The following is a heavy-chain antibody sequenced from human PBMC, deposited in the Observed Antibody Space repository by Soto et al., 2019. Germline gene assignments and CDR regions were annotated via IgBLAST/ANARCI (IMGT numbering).Heavy chain of an antibody. J-gene: IGHJ4*02. V-gene: IGHV3-23*01. CDR2: INDNGDLR. Sequence: GGSLRLSCVASGFTFGSYAMSWVRRAPGKGLEWVSTINDNGDLRYYADSVRGRFTISRDNSKNTLYLQLNNLRAEDTARYHCAKAFGDWYPFEKWGLGALVTAPQ. CDR1: GFTFGSYA. CDR3: AKAFGDWYPFEK. D-gene: IGHD2-21*02.